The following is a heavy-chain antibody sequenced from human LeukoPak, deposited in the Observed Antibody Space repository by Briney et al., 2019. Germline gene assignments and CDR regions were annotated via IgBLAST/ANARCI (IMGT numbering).Heavy chain of an antibody. CDR2: IYTSGST. D-gene: IGHD3-3*01. V-gene: IGHV4-61*02. Sequence: SETLSLTCGVSGGSISSGSYYWSWIRQPAGKGLEWIGRIYTSGSTNYNPSLKSRVTISVDTSKNQFSLKLSSVTAADTAVYYCARNPRNYDFWSGYQYPYYYMDVWGKGTTVTVSS. CDR3: ARNPRNYDFWSGYQYPYYYMDV. CDR1: GGSISSGSYY. J-gene: IGHJ6*03.